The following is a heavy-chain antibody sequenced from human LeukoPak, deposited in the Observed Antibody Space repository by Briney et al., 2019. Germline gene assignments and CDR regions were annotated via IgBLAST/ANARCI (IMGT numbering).Heavy chain of an antibody. V-gene: IGHV3-7*01. Sequence: GGSLRLSCAASGLTFSNTWMAWVRQVPGKGLEWVANIKGDGSVKYHVDSVKGRITISRDNARNSLYLQMNTLRAADTAIYYCARDPAYGALDYWGPGTQVTVSS. D-gene: IGHD4-17*01. CDR3: ARDPAYGALDY. J-gene: IGHJ4*01. CDR1: GLTFSNTW. CDR2: IKGDGSVK.